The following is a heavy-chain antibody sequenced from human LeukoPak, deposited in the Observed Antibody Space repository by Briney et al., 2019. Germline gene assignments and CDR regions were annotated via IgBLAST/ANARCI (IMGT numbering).Heavy chain of an antibody. CDR3: ATRITMIVVVTYFDY. Sequence: SETLSLTCAVYGGSFSGYYWSWIRQPPGKGLEWIGSIYYSGSTYYNPSLKSRVTISVDTSKNQFSLKLSSVTAADTAVYYCATRITMIVVVTYFDYWGQGTLVTVSS. V-gene: IGHV4-34*01. J-gene: IGHJ4*02. CDR1: GGSFSGYY. CDR2: IYYSGST. D-gene: IGHD3-22*01.